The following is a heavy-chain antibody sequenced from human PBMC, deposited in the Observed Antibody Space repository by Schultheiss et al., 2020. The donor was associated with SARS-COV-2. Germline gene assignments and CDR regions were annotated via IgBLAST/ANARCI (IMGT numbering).Heavy chain of an antibody. D-gene: IGHD3-3*01. CDR3: ARRLTIFGVVAFDY. CDR2: INHSGST. V-gene: IGHV4-34*01. CDR1: GGSISSYY. J-gene: IGHJ4*02. Sequence: SETLSLTCTVSGGSISSYYWGWIRQPPGKGLEWIGEINHSGSTNYNPSLKSRVTISVDTSKNQFSLKLSSVTAADTAVYYCARRLTIFGVVAFDYWGQGTLVTVSS.